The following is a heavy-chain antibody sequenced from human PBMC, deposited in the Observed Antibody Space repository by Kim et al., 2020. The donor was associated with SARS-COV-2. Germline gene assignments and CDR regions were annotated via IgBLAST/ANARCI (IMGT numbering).Heavy chain of an antibody. V-gene: IGHV5-10-1*01. CDR1: GYSFSSYW. J-gene: IGHJ4*02. D-gene: IGHD6-13*01. CDR3: ARHAPGSWYSFDY. CDR2: VDSSDSYT. Sequence: GESLKISCKGSGYSFSSYWISWVRQMPGKGLEWMGTVDSSDSYTNYSPSFNGHVTISADKSISSTYLQWSSLKASDTAMYYCARHAPGSWYSFDYWGQGTLVAVSS.